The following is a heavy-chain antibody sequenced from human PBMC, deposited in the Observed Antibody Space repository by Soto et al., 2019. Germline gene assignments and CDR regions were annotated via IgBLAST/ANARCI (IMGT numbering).Heavy chain of an antibody. D-gene: IGHD2-15*01. CDR2: IYSGGST. CDR1: GFTVSSNY. CDR3: ARAPPPDIVVVVAATGGYYYYGMDV. V-gene: IGHV3-53*01. J-gene: IGHJ6*02. Sequence: EVPLVESGGGLIQPGGSLRLSCAASGFTVSSNYMSWVRQAPGKGLEWVSVIYSGGSTYYADSVKGRFTISRDNSKNTLYLQMNSLRAEDTAVYYCARAPPPDIVVVVAATGGYYYYGMDVWGQGTTVTVSS.